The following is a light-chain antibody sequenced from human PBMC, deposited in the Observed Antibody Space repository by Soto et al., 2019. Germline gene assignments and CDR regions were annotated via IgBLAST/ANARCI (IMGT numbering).Light chain of an antibody. J-gene: IGKJ1*01. CDR3: QQSYTTPWT. Sequence: DIQMTQSPSSLSASVGDRVTITCRASQTISTSLNWYQQKPGTVPRLVIYTASKLQAGVPSRFSGSGSGTDFTLTISSLQPEDCSTYYCQQSYTTPWTFGRGTKVEIK. CDR2: TAS. CDR1: QTISTS. V-gene: IGKV1-39*01.